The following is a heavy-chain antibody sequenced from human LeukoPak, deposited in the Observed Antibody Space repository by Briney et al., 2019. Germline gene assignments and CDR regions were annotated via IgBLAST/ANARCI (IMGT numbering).Heavy chain of an antibody. V-gene: IGHV3-23*01. CDR2: ISGSGGST. CDR3: AKEPPRAPHQLLYENWFDP. CDR1: GFTFSSYA. D-gene: IGHD2-2*02. J-gene: IGHJ5*02. Sequence: PGGSLRLCCAASGFTFSSYAMSWVRQAPGKGLEWVSAISGSGGSTYYADSVKGRFTISRDNSKNTLYLQMNSLRAEDTAVYYCAKEPPRAPHQLLYENWFDPWGQGTLVTVSS.